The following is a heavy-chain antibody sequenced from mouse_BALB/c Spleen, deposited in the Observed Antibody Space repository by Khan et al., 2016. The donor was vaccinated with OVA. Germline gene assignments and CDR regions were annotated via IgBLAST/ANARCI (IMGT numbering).Heavy chain of an antibody. CDR1: GYTFTSYV. CDR3: APVGSDYVSFVY. Sequence: EVQLQQSGPEVVKPGASVKMSCKASGYTFTSYVMHWVKQKPGQGLEWIGYIYPFNDATKFNEKFNGKVTLTSEKSSSTAYMELSSLTSEDSAVYYCAPVGSDYVSFVYGGKGTLVTVSA. D-gene: IGHD2-13*01. V-gene: IGHV1S136*01. CDR2: IYPFNDAT. J-gene: IGHJ3*01.